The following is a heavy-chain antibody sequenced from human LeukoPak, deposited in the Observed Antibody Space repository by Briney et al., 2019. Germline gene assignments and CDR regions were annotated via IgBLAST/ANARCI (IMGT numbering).Heavy chain of an antibody. CDR3: ARRRLDILTEDY. V-gene: IGHV1-18*01. D-gene: IGHD3-9*01. CDR2: HSAYNGNT. CDR1: GYTFTSYG. J-gene: IGHJ4*02. Sequence: ASVKVSCKASGYTFTSYGISWVRQAPGQGLEWMGWHSAYNGNTNYAQKLQGRVTMTTDTSTSTAYMELRSLRSDDTAVYYCARRRLDILTEDYWGQGTLVTVSS.